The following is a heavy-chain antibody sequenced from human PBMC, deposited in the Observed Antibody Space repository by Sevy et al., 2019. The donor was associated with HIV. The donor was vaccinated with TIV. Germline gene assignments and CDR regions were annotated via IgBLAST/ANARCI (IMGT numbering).Heavy chain of an antibody. J-gene: IGHJ6*02. D-gene: IGHD3-10*01. CDR3: ARTVVRGVIGDYYGMDV. V-gene: IGHV3-11*01. CDR2: ISSSGSTI. Sequence: GGSQRLSCAASGFTFSDYYMSWIRQAPGKGLEWVSYISSSGSTIYYADSVKGRFTISRDNAKNSLYLQMNSLRAEDTAVYYCARTVVRGVIGDYYGMDVWGQGTTVTVSS. CDR1: GFTFSDYY.